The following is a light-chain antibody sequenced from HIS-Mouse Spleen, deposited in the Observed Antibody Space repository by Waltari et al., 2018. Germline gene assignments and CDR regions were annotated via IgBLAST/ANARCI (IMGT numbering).Light chain of an antibody. V-gene: IGLV2-14*01. CDR3: SSYTSSSTYV. Sequence: QSALTQPASVSGSPGQSITISCTGTSSDVGGYNYVSWYQQHPGKAPKLMIYEVRNRPSGVSTRFSGSKSGNTASLTISWLQAEDEADYYCSSYTSSSTYVFGTGTKVTVL. J-gene: IGLJ1*01. CDR1: SSDVGGYNY. CDR2: EVR.